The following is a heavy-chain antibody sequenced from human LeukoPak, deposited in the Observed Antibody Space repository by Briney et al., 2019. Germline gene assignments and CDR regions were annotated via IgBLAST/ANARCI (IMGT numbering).Heavy chain of an antibody. D-gene: IGHD6-19*01. CDR3: ARDGASGWYVYLDY. V-gene: IGHV4-4*07. CDR2: IYTSGIT. CDR1: GGSISSYY. Sequence: SETLSLTCTVSGGSISSYYWSWIRQPAGKGLEWIGRIYTSGITNYNPSLKSRVTMSVDTSKNQFSLKLSSVTAADTAVYYCARDGASGWYVYLDYWGQGTLVTVSS. J-gene: IGHJ4*02.